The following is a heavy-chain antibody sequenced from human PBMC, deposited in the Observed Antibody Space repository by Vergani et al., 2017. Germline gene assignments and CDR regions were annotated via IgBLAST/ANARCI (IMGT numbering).Heavy chain of an antibody. D-gene: IGHD5-18*01. CDR1: GFTFSSYS. J-gene: IGHJ6*02. CDR2: ISSSSSYI. V-gene: IGHV3-21*01. Sequence: EVQLVESGGGLVKPGGSLRLSCAASGFTFSSYSMNWVRQAPGKGLEWVSSISSSSSYIYYADSVKGRFTISRDNAKNSLYLQMNSLRAEDTAVYYCARDSEAPRYSYGSDYYYYGMDVWGQGTTVTVSS. CDR3: ARDSEAPRYSYGSDYYYYGMDV.